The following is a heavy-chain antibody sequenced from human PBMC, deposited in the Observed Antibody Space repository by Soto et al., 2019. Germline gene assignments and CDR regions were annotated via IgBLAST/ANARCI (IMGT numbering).Heavy chain of an antibody. D-gene: IGHD2-8*01. V-gene: IGHV4-34*01. J-gene: IGHJ6*02. CDR3: ARGPFLDVLMVYAEMPYYYYGMDV. CDR2: INHSGST. CDR1: GGSFSGYY. Sequence: SETLSLTCAVYGGSFSGYYWSWIRQPPGKGLEWIGEINHSGSTNYNPPLKSRVTISVDTSKNQFSLKLSSVTAADTAVYYCARGPFLDVLMVYAEMPYYYYGMDVGGQGTT.